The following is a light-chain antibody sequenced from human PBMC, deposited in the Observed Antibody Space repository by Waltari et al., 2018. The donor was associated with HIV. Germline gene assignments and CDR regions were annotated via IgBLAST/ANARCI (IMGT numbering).Light chain of an antibody. Sequence: DIQMTQSPSSLSASVGDRVTITCRASQAIKNYLAWYQHKPGKSPKLLLYAASTLESGVPSRFSGSGSGTDYTLTISSLQPEDFATYYCQHYYDSLVTFGGGTKVEIK. V-gene: IGKV1-NL1*01. CDR2: AAS. CDR3: QHYYDSLVT. J-gene: IGKJ4*01. CDR1: QAIKNY.